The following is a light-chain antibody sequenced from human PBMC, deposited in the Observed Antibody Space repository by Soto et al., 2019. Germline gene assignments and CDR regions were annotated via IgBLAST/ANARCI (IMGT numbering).Light chain of an antibody. Sequence: DIVVIQSPDSLAVSLGERATLNCTSSQSLLVSSNHKNYLAWYQQKPGQPPKLLLYWASTRESGVPDLFSGSGSGTAFTLTIISLQAEDLAVYDCQHYYSSPPGRTFGGGTKVEIK. CDR1: QSLLVSSNHKNY. CDR3: QHYYSSPPGRT. CDR2: WAS. J-gene: IGKJ4*01. V-gene: IGKV4-1*01.